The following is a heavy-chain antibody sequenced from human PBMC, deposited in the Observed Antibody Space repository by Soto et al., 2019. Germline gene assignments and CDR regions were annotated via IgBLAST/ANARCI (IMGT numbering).Heavy chain of an antibody. CDR3: ARRIAAVEYFDY. J-gene: IGHJ4*02. CDR1: GYSFTSYW. V-gene: IGHV5-51*01. Sequence: GESLKISCKGSGYSFTSYWIGWVRQMPGKGLEWMGIIYPDDSDTRYSPSLQGQVTISVDKSISTAYLQWNSLKASDTAMYYCARRIAAVEYFDYWAQGTLVTVSS. CDR2: IYPDDSDT. D-gene: IGHD6-13*01.